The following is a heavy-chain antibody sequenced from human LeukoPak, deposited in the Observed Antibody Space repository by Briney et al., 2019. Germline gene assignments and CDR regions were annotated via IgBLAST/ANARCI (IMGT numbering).Heavy chain of an antibody. V-gene: IGHV4-59*12. D-gene: IGHD6-13*01. Sequence: PSETLSLTCTVSGGSISSYYWSWIRQPPGKGLEWIGYIYYSGSTNYNPSLKSRVTISVDTSKNQFSLKLSSVTAADTAVYYCARRGIAAAGTRNYFQHWGQGTLVTVSS. CDR1: GGSISSYY. CDR3: ARRGIAAAGTRNYFQH. J-gene: IGHJ1*01. CDR2: IYYSGST.